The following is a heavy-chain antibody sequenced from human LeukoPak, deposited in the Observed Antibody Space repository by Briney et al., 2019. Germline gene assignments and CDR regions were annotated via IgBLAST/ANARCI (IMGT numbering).Heavy chain of an antibody. V-gene: IGHV1-8*01. Sequence: GASVKVSCKASGYTFTNYDINWVRQATGQGLEWMGWMSPNSGNTGYAQKFQGRITMTRNTSISTAYMDLSSLRSEDTAVYYCARGRGSSYHFDYWGQGTLVTVSS. J-gene: IGHJ4*02. CDR1: GYTFTNYD. CDR2: MSPNSGNT. D-gene: IGHD6-6*01. CDR3: ARGRGSSYHFDY.